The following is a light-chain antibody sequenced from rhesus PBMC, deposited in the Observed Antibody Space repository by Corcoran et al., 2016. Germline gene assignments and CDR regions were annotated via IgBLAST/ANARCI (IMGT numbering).Light chain of an antibody. J-gene: IGKJ1*01. Sequence: DIQMTQSPSSLSASVGDKVTITCRASQGISSWLAWYQQKPGKALKLLIYAASSLQSGVPSRFSGSGSGTDYTLTISSLQPEEFATYYCQQGYNTPWTFGQGTKVEIK. CDR3: QQGYNTPWT. V-gene: IGKV1-18*01. CDR1: QGISSW. CDR2: AAS.